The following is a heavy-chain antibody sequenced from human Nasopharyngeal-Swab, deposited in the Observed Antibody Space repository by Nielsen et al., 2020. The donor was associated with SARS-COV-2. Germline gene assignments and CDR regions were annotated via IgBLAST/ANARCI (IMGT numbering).Heavy chain of an antibody. CDR2: LDWDDDK. CDR3: ARIRDDILTGYYIGFDY. Sequence: SGPTLVNPTQTLTLTCTFSGFSVSTTGMCVSWIRQPPGKALEWLALLDWDDDKYYSTSLKTRLTISKATSKNQVVLTMTNMDPVDTATYYCARIRDDILTGYYIGFDYWGQGTLVTVSS. J-gene: IGHJ4*02. D-gene: IGHD3-9*01. V-gene: IGHV2-70*01. CDR1: GFSVSTTGMC.